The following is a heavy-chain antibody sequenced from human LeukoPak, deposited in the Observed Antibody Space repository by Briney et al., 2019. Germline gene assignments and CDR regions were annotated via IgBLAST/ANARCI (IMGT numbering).Heavy chain of an antibody. CDR2: IIPILTAK. CDR3: WVGGRGFSETSFDY. CDR1: GGTFNSYA. Sequence: GASVKVSCKVSGGTFNSYAINWVRQAPGRGLEWMGGIIPILTAKTNTQEFQGRVILSADESTTTAYMELSSLRSDDTAVYYCWVGGRGFSETSFDYWGQGTLVTVSS. J-gene: IGHJ4*02. V-gene: IGHV1-69*13. D-gene: IGHD3-16*01.